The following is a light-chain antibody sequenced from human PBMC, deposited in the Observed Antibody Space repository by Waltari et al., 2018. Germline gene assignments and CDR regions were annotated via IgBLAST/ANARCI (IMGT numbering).Light chain of an antibody. J-gene: IGLJ2*01. CDR1: KLGDKY. Sequence: SYELTQPPSVSVSPGQTASITCSGDKLGDKYACWYQQKPGQSPVLVIYEDSKRPSVIPGRFSVSNSGNTSTLIISGTQAMDEADYYCQAWDSSTVVFGGXXKLTVL. CDR3: QAWDSSTVV. V-gene: IGLV3-1*01. CDR2: EDS.